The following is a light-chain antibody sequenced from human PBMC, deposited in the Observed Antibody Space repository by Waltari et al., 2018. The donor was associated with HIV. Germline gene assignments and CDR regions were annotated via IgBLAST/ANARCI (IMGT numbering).Light chain of an antibody. J-gene: IGKJ3*01. CDR1: QNIHTY. Sequence: EIVLTQSPATLSVSPGNRVTLSCRASQNIHTYLAWYQQTGGQAPRLLIYDASNRATGVPGRFSGSGSGTDFTLTISSLESEDFAVYYCQQRSSWPFTLGPGT. CDR3: QQRSSWPFT. V-gene: IGKV3-11*01. CDR2: DAS.